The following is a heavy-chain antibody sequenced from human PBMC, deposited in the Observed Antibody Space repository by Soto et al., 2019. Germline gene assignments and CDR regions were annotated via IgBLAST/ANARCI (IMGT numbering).Heavy chain of an antibody. V-gene: IGHV4-30-2*03. CDR3: ARPLDGSGSYYPDLHRARTHNNWFDP. D-gene: IGHD3-10*01. J-gene: IGHJ5*02. Sequence: SETLSLTCAVSGGSISSGGYSWSWIRQPPGKGLEWIGYIYYSGSTYYNPSLKSRVTISVDTSKNQFSLKLSSVTAADTAVYYCARPLDGSGSYYPDLHRARTHNNWFDPWGQGTLVTVSS. CDR2: IYYSGST. CDR1: GGSISSGGYS.